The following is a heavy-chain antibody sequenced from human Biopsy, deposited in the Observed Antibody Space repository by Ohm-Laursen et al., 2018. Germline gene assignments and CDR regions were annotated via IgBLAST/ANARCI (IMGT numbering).Heavy chain of an antibody. CDR3: ARGSSYGYDFDY. CDR1: GDSIARYY. V-gene: IGHV4-59*07. CDR2: IYYSGST. D-gene: IGHD5-18*01. Sequence: SDTLSLTCTVSGDSIARYYWTWIRQPPGKRLEWIGNIYYSGSTNFNPPLKSRVTISVDTSKNQFSLKLSSVTAADTAVYFCARGSSYGYDFDYWGQGTLVAVSS. J-gene: IGHJ4*02.